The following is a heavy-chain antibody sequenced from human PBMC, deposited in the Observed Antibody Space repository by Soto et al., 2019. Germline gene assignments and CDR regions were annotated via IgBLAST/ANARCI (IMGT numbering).Heavy chain of an antibody. CDR2: TYYRSNWYT. CDR3: ARGSYYSGWV. Sequence: SQTLSLTCAISGDSVSSTSTAWSWIRQSPSRGLEWLGRTYYRSNWYTDYAVSVKSRITISPDTSKNQFSLQLNSVTPEDTTVYYCARGSYYSGWVWGQGTLVTVSS. CDR1: GDSVSSTSTA. V-gene: IGHV6-1*01. J-gene: IGHJ4*02. D-gene: IGHD6-19*01.